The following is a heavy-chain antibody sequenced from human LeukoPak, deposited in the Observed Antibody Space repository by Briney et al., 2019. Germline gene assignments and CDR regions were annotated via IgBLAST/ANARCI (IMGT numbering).Heavy chain of an antibody. CDR1: GYTFTNYG. J-gene: IGHJ4*02. Sequence: ASVKVSCKASGYTFTNYGITWVRQAPGQGLEWMGRIIPILGIANYAQKFQGRVTITADKSTSTAYMELSSLRSKDTAVYYCARDRGSSGYYPYYFDYWGQGTLVTVSS. V-gene: IGHV1-69*04. CDR3: ARDRGSSGYYPYYFDY. D-gene: IGHD3-22*01. CDR2: IIPILGIA.